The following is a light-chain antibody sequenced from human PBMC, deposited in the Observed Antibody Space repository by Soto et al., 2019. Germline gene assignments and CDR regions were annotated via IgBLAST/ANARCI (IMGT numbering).Light chain of an antibody. CDR2: GAS. Sequence: EIVMTQSPGSLSVSPGERATLFCKASQSVSSNLAWYQQKHGQAPRLVIYGASTRATGIPARFSGSGSGTEFTLTISSLQSEDSAVYYCQQYYVWPLTFGPGTKVDIK. CDR3: QQYYVWPLT. V-gene: IGKV3-15*01. J-gene: IGKJ3*01. CDR1: QSVSSN.